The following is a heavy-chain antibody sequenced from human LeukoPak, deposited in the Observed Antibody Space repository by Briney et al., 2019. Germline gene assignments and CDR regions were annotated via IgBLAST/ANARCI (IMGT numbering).Heavy chain of an antibody. CDR2: IYTSGSA. Sequence: PSQTLSLTCTVSGGSISSGSYYLSWIRQPAGKGLEWIGRIYTSGSANYNPSLKSRVTISVDTSKNQFSLKLSSVTAADTAVYYCAREDFDCSSTSCYIRDYYYYYMDVWGKGTTVTVSS. J-gene: IGHJ6*03. V-gene: IGHV4-61*02. D-gene: IGHD2-2*02. CDR1: GGSISSGSYY. CDR3: AREDFDCSSTSCYIRDYYYYYMDV.